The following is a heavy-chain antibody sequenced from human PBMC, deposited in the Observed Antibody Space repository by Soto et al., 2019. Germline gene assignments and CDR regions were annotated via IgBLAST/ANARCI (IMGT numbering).Heavy chain of an antibody. J-gene: IGHJ4*02. D-gene: IGHD4-17*01. CDR1: GGSISNSNW. CDR3: AIRTTVTTRLGY. Sequence: PSETLSLTCAVSGGSISNSNWWIWVRQPPGKGLEWIGEIYHSGGTNYNPSLKSRVTISVDKSKNQFSLKLSSVTAADTAVYYCAIRTTVTTRLGYWGQGTLVTVSS. CDR2: IYHSGGT. V-gene: IGHV4-4*02.